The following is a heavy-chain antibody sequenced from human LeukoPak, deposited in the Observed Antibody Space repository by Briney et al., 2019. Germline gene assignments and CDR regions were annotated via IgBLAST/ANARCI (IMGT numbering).Heavy chain of an antibody. CDR2: IKQDGSEK. CDR3: AGGTGFIIKD. V-gene: IGHV3-7*03. Sequence: PGGSLRLSCAASGFTFSLYWMNWVRRASGKGLEWVANIKQDGSEKNYVDSVKGQFTISRDNAKNSLYLQMNNLRVEDTAMYYCAGGTGFIIKDWGQGTLVTVSS. J-gene: IGHJ4*02. D-gene: IGHD3-9*01. CDR1: GFTFSLYW.